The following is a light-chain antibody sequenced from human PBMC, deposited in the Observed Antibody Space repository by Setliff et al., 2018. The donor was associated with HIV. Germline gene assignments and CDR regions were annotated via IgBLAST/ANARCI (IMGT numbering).Light chain of an antibody. V-gene: IGLV7-46*01. J-gene: IGLJ1*01. CDR2: DAT. Sequence: QAVVTQESSLTVSPGGTISLTCVSSTGEVTSGHYPHWFQQKPGQVPRPLIYDATKRHSWTPSRFSGSLLRDKAALPLPNAQAEDEADYYCLLSYGVARVFGRGTKGTV. CDR1: TGEVTSGHY. CDR3: LLSYGVARV.